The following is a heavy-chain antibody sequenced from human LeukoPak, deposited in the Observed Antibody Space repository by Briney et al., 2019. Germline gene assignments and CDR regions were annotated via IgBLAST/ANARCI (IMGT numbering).Heavy chain of an antibody. CDR1: GFTFSNTW. J-gene: IGHJ1*01. D-gene: IGHD4-17*01. Sequence: GGSLRLSCVASGFTFSNTWMNWVRQAPERGLEWVADIKPDGSKKYYVDSVKGRFTISRDNSKNTLYLQMNSLRAEDTAVYYCARGGDYGDYVQNWGQGTLVTVSS. CDR2: IKPDGSKK. V-gene: IGHV3-7*02. CDR3: ARGGDYGDYVQN.